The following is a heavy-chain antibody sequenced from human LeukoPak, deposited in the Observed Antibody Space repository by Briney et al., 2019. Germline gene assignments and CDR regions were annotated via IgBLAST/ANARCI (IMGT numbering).Heavy chain of an antibody. D-gene: IGHD3-22*01. Sequence: SETLSLTCAVYGGSLSGYYWSWIRQPPGKGLEWIGEINHSGSTNYNPSLKSRVTISVDTSKNQFSLKLSSVTAADTAVYYCALHYYDSSGYPRGWFDPWGQGTLVTVSS. CDR3: ALHYYDSSGYPRGWFDP. CDR2: INHSGST. J-gene: IGHJ5*02. V-gene: IGHV4-34*01. CDR1: GGSLSGYY.